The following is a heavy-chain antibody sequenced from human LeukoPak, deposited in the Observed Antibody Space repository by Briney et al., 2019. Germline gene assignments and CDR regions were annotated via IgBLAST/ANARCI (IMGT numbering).Heavy chain of an antibody. CDR2: INPNSGGT. V-gene: IGHV1-2*02. J-gene: IGHJ5*02. CDR3: ARDRKDYGSYNYWFDP. CDR1: GYTFTGYY. D-gene: IGHD3-10*01. Sequence: GASVKVSCKASGYTFTGYYMHWVRQAPGQGLEWMGWINPNSGGTNYAQKFQGRVTMTRDTSISTAYMELSRLRSDDTAVYYCARDRKDYGSYNYWFDPWGQGTLVTVSS.